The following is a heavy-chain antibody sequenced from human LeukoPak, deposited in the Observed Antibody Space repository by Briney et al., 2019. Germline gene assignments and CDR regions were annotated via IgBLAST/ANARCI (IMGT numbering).Heavy chain of an antibody. CDR3: TREAAAGIDY. Sequence: PGGSLRLSCAASGFTFSTYWMSWVRQAPGKGLEWVANIKQDGSEKYYLDSVKGRFTISRDSAKNSLYLQMNSLRAEDTAVYFCTREAAAGIDYWGQGTLVTVSS. J-gene: IGHJ4*02. V-gene: IGHV3-7*01. CDR2: IKQDGSEK. CDR1: GFTFSTYW. D-gene: IGHD6-13*01.